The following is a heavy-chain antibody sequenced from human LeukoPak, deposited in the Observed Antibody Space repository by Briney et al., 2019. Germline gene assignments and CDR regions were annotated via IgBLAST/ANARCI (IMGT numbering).Heavy chain of an antibody. CDR2: IDPNSGAA. CDR3: ARSGYAWGFDY. CDR1: GYTFTSYY. V-gene: IGHV1-2*02. D-gene: IGHD5-12*01. Sequence: ASVKVSCKASGYTFTSYYMHWVRQAPGRRPEWMGWIDPNSGAATPAQKFQGRVTMTRDTSISTAYMEVSRLTSDDTAVYYCARSGYAWGFDYWGQGTLVTVSS. J-gene: IGHJ4*02.